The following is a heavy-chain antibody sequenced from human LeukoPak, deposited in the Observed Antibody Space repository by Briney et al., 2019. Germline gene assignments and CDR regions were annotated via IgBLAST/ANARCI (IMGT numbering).Heavy chain of an antibody. J-gene: IGHJ4*02. CDR2: ISYDGSNK. D-gene: IGHD3-16*02. CDR1: GFTFSSYG. CDR3: AKDLLYSDVWGSYRPNPLDY. Sequence: WGSLRLSCAASGFTFSSYGMHWVRQAPGKRLEWVAVISYDGSNKYYADSVKGRFTISRDNSKNTLYLQMNSLRAEDTAVYYCAKDLLYSDVWGSYRPNPLDYWGQGTLVTVSS. V-gene: IGHV3-30*02.